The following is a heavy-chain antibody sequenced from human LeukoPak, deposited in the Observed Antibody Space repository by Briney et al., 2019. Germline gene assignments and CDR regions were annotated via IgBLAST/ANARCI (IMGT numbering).Heavy chain of an antibody. V-gene: IGHV1-2*02. D-gene: IGHD3-10*01. CDR1: GYTFTGYY. J-gene: IGHJ4*02. Sequence: ASVKVSCKASGYTFTGYYMHWVRQAPGQGLEWMGWINPNSGGTNYAQKFQGRVTMTRDTSISTAYMERSRLRSDDTAVYYCARYHTMVRGLSDWGQGTLVTVSS. CDR3: ARYHTMVRGLSD. CDR2: INPNSGGT.